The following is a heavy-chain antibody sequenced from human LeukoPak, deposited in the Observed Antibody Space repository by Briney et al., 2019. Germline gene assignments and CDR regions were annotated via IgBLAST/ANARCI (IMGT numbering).Heavy chain of an antibody. CDR2: ITTSDGNT. V-gene: IGHV3-23*01. D-gene: IGHD1-26*01. CDR1: GFTFSSYT. J-gene: IGHJ4*02. Sequence: QTGGSLRLSCAASGFTFSSYTMSWVRQAPGKGLEWVSTITTSDGNTYYADSVKGRFTVSRDNSKNTLYLQVNSLRAEDTAVYYCAKGGKWDVTPFDYWGQGTLVTVSS. CDR3: AKGGKWDVTPFDY.